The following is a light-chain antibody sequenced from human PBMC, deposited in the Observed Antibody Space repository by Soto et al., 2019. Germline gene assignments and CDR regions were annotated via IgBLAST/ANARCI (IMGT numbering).Light chain of an antibody. CDR2: EVT. J-gene: IGLJ1*01. V-gene: IGLV2-14*01. Sequence: QSVLTQPASVSGSPGQSITISCTATSSDVGSFNYVSWYQHHPGKAPKLMIYEVTSRPSGVPNRFSGSKSGNTASLTISGLQAEDEADYYCVSYATSTTLYVFGSGTKVTVL. CDR3: VSYATSTTLYV. CDR1: SSDVGSFNY.